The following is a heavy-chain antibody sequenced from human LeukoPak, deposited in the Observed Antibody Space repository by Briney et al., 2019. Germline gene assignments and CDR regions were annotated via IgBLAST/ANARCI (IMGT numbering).Heavy chain of an antibody. CDR3: ARDPENGALDI. V-gene: IGHV3-7*01. CDR1: GLSFSSYS. CDR2: IDPTGGVI. J-gene: IGHJ3*02. Sequence: GGSLRLSCAASGLSFSSYSMSWVRQAPGKGLEWVADIDPTGGVIVYVDSVKGRFTISRDNAKSSVYLQMSGLRAEDSAAYYCARDPENGALDIWGQGTMVTVSS. D-gene: IGHD1-1*01.